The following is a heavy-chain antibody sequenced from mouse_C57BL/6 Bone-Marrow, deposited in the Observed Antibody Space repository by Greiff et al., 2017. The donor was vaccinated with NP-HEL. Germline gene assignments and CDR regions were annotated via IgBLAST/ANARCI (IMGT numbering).Heavy chain of an antibody. CDR3: ARRYYGSGYPWYFDV. V-gene: IGHV1-52*01. CDR1: GYTFTSYW. J-gene: IGHJ1*03. D-gene: IGHD1-1*01. CDR2: IDPSDSET. Sequence: QVQLQQPGAELVRPGSSVKLSCKASGYTFTSYWMHWVKQRPIQGLEWIGNIDPSDSETHYNQKFKDKATLTVDKSSSTAYMQLSSLTSEDSAVYYCARRYYGSGYPWYFDVWGTGTTVTVSS.